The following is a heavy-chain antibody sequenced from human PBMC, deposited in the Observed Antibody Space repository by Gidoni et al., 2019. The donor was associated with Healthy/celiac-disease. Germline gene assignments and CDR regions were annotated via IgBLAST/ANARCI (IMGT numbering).Heavy chain of an antibody. V-gene: IGHV3-23*01. CDR3: AKLGSGSYYSDSIDY. CDR2: ISGRCGST. J-gene: IGHJ4*02. CDR1: GFPFSRYA. D-gene: IGHD1-26*01. Sequence: EVQLLESGGGLVQPGGSLRLSCSASGFPFSRYAMSWCRQAPGKGLEWVSAISGRCGSTYYADSVKGRFTISRDNSKNTLYLQMNSLRAEDTAVYYCAKLGSGSYYSDSIDYWGQGTLVTVSS.